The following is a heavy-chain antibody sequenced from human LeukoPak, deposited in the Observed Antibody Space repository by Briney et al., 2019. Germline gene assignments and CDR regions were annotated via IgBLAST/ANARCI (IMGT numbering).Heavy chain of an antibody. CDR2: IFYRGST. V-gene: IGHV4-59*08. D-gene: IGHD3-16*01. J-gene: IGHJ5*02. Sequence: TSETLSLTCNVSGDSINSHYWSWIRQPLGKGLEWIGYIFYRGSTNYNPSLKSRVTISLDSSKNQFSLSLTSVTAADTAIYYCARHNNLGHRGNWFDPWGQGTLVSVSS. CDR3: ARHNNLGHRGNWFDP. CDR1: GDSINSHY.